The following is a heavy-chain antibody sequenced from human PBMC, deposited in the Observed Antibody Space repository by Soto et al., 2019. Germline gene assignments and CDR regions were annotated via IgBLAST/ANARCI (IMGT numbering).Heavy chain of an antibody. Sequence: ASVKVSCKASGYTFASYDRHWGRQAPGQRLEWMGMINAGNGNTKYAQKFQGRVTITRDTSASTAYMELSSLRSEDTAVYYCARSITGFSYADSWGQGTLVTVSS. CDR1: GYTFASYD. D-gene: IGHD2-2*01. J-gene: IGHJ4*02. V-gene: IGHV1-3*01. CDR2: INAGNGNT. CDR3: ARSITGFSYADS.